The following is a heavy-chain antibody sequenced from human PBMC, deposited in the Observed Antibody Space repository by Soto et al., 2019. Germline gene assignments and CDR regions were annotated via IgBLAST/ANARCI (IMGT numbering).Heavy chain of an antibody. CDR2: IYPGDSDT. J-gene: IGHJ3*02. Sequence: GESLKISCKGSGYSFTSYWIGWVRQMPGKGLEWMGIIYPGDSDTRYSPFFQGQVTISADKSISTAYLQWSSLKASDTAMYYCARLRSYYYDSSGYDAFDIWGQGTMVTVSS. CDR3: ARLRSYYYDSSGYDAFDI. V-gene: IGHV5-51*01. D-gene: IGHD3-22*01. CDR1: GYSFTSYW.